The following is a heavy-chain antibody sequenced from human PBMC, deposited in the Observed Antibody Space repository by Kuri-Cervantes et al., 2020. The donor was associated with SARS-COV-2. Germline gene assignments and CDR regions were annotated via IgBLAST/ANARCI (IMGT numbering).Heavy chain of an antibody. CDR3: ARDHTPTEGIVLMVYAMHQNWFDP. CDR1: GYTFTGYY. D-gene: IGHD2-8*01. Sequence: ASVKVTCKASGYTFTGYYMHWVRQAPGQGLEWMGWINPNSGGTNYAQKFQGRVTMTRDTSISTAYKELRSLRTDDTAVYYGARDHTPTEGIVLMVYAMHQNWFDPWGQGTLVTVSS. V-gene: IGHV1-2*02. CDR2: INPNSGGT. J-gene: IGHJ5*02.